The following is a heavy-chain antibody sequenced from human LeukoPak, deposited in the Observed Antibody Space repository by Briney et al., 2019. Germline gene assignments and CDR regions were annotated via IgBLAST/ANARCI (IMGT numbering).Heavy chain of an antibody. Sequence: GGSLSLSCAASGFTFSTSSMNWVRQAPGKGLEWVSSITIYYADSVKGRFTVSRDNAKNSLYLQMNSLRAEDTAVYYCARSVEGYCRGGSCYYYSYYMDVWGKGTTVTVSS. D-gene: IGHD2-15*01. CDR1: GFTFSTSS. CDR3: ARSVEGYCRGGSCYYYSYYMDV. CDR2: ITI. V-gene: IGHV3-21*04. J-gene: IGHJ6*03.